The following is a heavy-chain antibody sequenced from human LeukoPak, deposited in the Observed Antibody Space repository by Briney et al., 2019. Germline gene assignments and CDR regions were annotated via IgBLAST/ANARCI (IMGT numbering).Heavy chain of an antibody. V-gene: IGHV4-61*02. D-gene: IGHD3-9*01. CDR2: IYTSGST. J-gene: IGHJ4*02. Sequence: SETLSLTCTVSGGSISSGSYYWSWIRQPAGKGLEWIGRIYTSGSTNYNPSLKSRVTISVDTSKNQFSLKLSSVTAADTAVYYCERSHGLSKRYFDWLFPNDYFDYWGQGTLVTVSS. CDR3: ERSHGLSKRYFDWLFPNDYFDY. CDR1: GGSISSGSYY.